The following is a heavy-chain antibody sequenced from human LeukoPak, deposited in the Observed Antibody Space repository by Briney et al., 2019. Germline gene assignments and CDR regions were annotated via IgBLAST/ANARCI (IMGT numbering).Heavy chain of an antibody. CDR2: ISSSSMHI. Sequence: PGGSLRHSCAAPGFTFFGYRMYSVRDGLGERLGSVSSISSSSMHIYYADSVKGRFTTSRDNAKNSLYLKMNSLRAEDTAVYYCARGRGLPGPLDYWGQGTLVTVSS. J-gene: IGHJ4*02. CDR1: GFTFFGYR. V-gene: IGHV3-21*01. CDR3: ARGRGLPGPLDY. D-gene: IGHD3-10*01.